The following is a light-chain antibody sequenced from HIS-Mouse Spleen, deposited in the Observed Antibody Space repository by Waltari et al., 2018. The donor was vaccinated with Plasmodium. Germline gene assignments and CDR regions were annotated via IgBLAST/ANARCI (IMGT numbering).Light chain of an antibody. CDR2: EVS. J-gene: IGLJ2*01. Sequence: QSALTQPPSASGSPGQSVTISCTGTSSDVGGYNYVSWYQQHPGKAPNLMIYEVSKRPSGVPDRCSGSKSGNTASLTVSGLQAEDEADYYCSSYAGSNNLVFGGGTKLTVL. CDR1: SSDVGGYNY. V-gene: IGLV2-8*01. CDR3: SSYAGSNNLV.